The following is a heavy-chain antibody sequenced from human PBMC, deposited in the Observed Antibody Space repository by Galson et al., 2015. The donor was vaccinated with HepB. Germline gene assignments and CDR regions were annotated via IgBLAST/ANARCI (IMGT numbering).Heavy chain of an antibody. Sequence: CAISGDSVSSYSAAWHWIRQSPSRGLEWLGRTYYRSTWYNDYAVSVKSRMTINSDTSKNQFSLQVNSVTPDDAAIYYCTRGHRGDEGFGIWGPGTMVIVSS. CDR3: TRGHRGDEGFGI. V-gene: IGHV6-1*01. CDR1: GDSVSSYSAA. CDR2: TYYRSTWYN. D-gene: IGHD3-16*01. J-gene: IGHJ3*02.